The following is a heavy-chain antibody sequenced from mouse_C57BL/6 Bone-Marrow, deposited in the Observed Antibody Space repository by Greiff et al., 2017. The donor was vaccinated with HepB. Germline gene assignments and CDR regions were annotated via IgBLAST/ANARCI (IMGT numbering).Heavy chain of an antibody. J-gene: IGHJ2*01. CDR3: ARGEDGSSYYFDY. V-gene: IGHV1-52*01. Sequence: QVQLQQPGAELVRPGSSVKLSCKASGYTFTSYWMHWVKQRPIQGLEWIGNIDPSDSETHYNQKFKDKATLTVDKSSCTAYMQLSSLTSEDSAVYYCARGEDGSSYYFDYWGQGTTLTVSS. D-gene: IGHD1-1*01. CDR2: IDPSDSET. CDR1: GYTFTSYW.